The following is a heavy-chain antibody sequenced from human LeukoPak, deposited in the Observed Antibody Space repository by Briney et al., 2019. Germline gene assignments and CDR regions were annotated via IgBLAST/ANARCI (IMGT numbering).Heavy chain of an antibody. CDR1: GFPFTTYA. D-gene: IGHD6-6*01. V-gene: IGHV3-48*03. Sequence: GGSLRLSCAASGFPFTTYAMSWVRQAPGKGLEWVSYISSSGSTIYYADSVKGRFTISRDNAKNSLYLQMNSLRAEDTAVYYCARGLILEQLGGRGQGTLVTVSS. CDR2: ISSSGSTI. J-gene: IGHJ4*02. CDR3: ARGLILEQLGG.